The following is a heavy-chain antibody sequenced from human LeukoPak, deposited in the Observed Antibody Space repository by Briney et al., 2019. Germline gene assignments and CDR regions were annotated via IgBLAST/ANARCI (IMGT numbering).Heavy chain of an antibody. CDR3: AKDARGSGSYLDY. D-gene: IGHD3-10*01. Sequence: GGSLRLSCAASGFTFSTYGMHWVRQAPGKGLEWVAFIRYDGRNKYYADSVKGRFTISRDNSKNTLCLQMNSLRAEDTAVYYCAKDARGSGSYLDYWGQGTLVTVSS. CDR2: IRYDGRNK. J-gene: IGHJ4*02. CDR1: GFTFSTYG. V-gene: IGHV3-30*02.